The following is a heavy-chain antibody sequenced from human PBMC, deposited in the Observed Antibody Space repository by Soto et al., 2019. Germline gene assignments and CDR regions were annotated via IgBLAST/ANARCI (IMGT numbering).Heavy chain of an antibody. D-gene: IGHD5-12*01. Sequence: QVQLVESGGGVVQPGRSLRLSCAASGFTFSSYGMHWVRQAPGKGLEWVAVIWYDGSNKYYADSVKGRFTISRDNSKNTLYLQLNSLRAEDTAVYYCAREGKDIVATIRPYYFDHWGQATLVTVSS. CDR3: AREGKDIVATIRPYYFDH. J-gene: IGHJ4*02. CDR2: IWYDGSNK. CDR1: GFTFSSYG. V-gene: IGHV3-33*01.